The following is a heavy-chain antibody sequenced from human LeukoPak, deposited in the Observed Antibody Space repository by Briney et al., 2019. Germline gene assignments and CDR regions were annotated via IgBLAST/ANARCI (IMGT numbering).Heavy chain of an antibody. CDR3: ARGFLQLTPYYFDY. V-gene: IGHV3-66*01. Sequence: PGGSLRLSCAASGFDVSINYMNWIRQSPEKGLEWVSIIHNDGSTYYADSVKGRFTVSRDNSKNTVSLQMDSLRVDDTGIYYCARGFLQLTPYYFDYWGQGALVTVSP. D-gene: IGHD1-1*01. CDR1: GFDVSINY. CDR2: IHNDGST. J-gene: IGHJ4*02.